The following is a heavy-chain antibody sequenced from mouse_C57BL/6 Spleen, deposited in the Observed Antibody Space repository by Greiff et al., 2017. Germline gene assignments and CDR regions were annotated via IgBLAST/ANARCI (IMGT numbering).Heavy chain of an antibody. Sequence: VQLQQSGAELVKPGASVKLSCKASGYTFTSYWMQWVKQRPGQGLEWIGEIDPSDSYTNYNQKFKGKATLTVDTSSSTAYMQLSSLTSEDSAVYYCASRITTVADYWGQGTTLTVSS. CDR3: ASRITTVADY. J-gene: IGHJ2*01. CDR1: GYTFTSYW. D-gene: IGHD1-1*01. CDR2: IDPSDSYT. V-gene: IGHV1-50*01.